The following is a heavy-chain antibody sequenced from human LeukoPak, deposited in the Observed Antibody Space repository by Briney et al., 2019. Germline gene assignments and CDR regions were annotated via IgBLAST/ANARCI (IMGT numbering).Heavy chain of an antibody. V-gene: IGHV3-30-3*01. CDR3: ARDQRGFSYSKYYFDY. CDR2: ISYNGSNK. D-gene: IGHD5-18*01. J-gene: IGHJ4*02. Sequence: PGGSLRLSCAASGFTFSSYAMRWVRQAPGKGLEWVAVISYNGSNKYYADSVKGRFTISRDNSKNTLYLQMNSLRAEDTAVYYCARDQRGFSYSKYYFDYWGQGTLVTVSS. CDR1: GFTFSSYA.